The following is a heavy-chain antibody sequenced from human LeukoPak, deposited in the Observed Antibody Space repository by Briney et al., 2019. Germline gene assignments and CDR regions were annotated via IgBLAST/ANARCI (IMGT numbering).Heavy chain of an antibody. D-gene: IGHD6-19*01. CDR1: GFTVSSNY. V-gene: IGHV3-53*01. Sequence: PGGSLRLSCAASGFTVSSNYMNWVRQAPGKGLEWVSVIYSGGSTYYADSVKGRFTISRGNSKNTLYLQMNSLRAEDTAVYYCARLEQWPTIYFDYWGQGTLVTVSS. CDR2: IYSGGST. J-gene: IGHJ4*02. CDR3: ARLEQWPTIYFDY.